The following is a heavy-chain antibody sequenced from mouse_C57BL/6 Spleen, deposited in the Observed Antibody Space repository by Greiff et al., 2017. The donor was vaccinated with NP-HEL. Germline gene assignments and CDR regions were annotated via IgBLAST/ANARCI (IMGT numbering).Heavy chain of an antibody. D-gene: IGHD2-3*01. CDR1: GYTFTSYW. CDR3: ARSGYSYYAMDY. CDR2: IDPSDSET. J-gene: IGHJ4*01. Sequence: QVQLKQPGAELVRPGSSVKLSCKASGYTFTSYWMHWVKQRPIQGLEWIGNIDPSDSETHYNQKFKDKATLTVDKSSSTAYMQLSSLTSEDSAVYYCARSGYSYYAMDYWGQGTSVTVSS. V-gene: IGHV1-52*01.